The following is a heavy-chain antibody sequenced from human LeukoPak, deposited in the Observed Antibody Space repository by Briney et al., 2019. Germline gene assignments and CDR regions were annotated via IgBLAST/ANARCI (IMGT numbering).Heavy chain of an antibody. J-gene: IGHJ4*02. CDR2: LNPSSGST. CDR1: GYTFTGYY. Sequence: AASVKVSCKASGYTFTGYYMHWVRQAPGQGLEWMGILNPSSGSTSYAQKFQGRVTMTRDTSSSTFYMELRSLQSEDTAVYYCARDGEYYDSSGSYFDYWGQGTLVTVSS. CDR3: ARDGEYYDSSGSYFDY. D-gene: IGHD3-22*01. V-gene: IGHV1-46*01.